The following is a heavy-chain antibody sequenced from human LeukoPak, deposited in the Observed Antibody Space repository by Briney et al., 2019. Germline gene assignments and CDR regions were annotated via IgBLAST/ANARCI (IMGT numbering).Heavy chain of an antibody. CDR1: GGTFSSYA. V-gene: IGHV1-69*13. J-gene: IGHJ3*02. CDR2: IIPIFGTA. Sequence: SVKVSCKASGGTFSSYAISWVRQAPGQGLEWMGGIIPIFGTANYAQKFQGRVTITADESTSTAYMELSSLRSEDTAVYYCARAAGYSSGWYHARPVDDAFDIWGQGTKVTVSS. CDR3: ARAAGYSSGWYHARPVDDAFDI. D-gene: IGHD6-19*01.